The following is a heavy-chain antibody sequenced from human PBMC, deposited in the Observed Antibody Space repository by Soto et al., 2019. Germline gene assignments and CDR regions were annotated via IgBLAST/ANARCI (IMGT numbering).Heavy chain of an antibody. CDR1: GFTFGSYA. CDR3: AKDLVRYPS. D-gene: IGHD1-26*01. CDR2: NSGAGGTT. Sequence: EVQLLESGGGLVQPGVSLRLSCAASGFTFGSYAMSWVRQAAGRGMEWVSGNSGAGGTTYYADSVKGRFTISRDNCKNTLFLQMNGVKAEDTAVYHCAKDLVRYPSWGRGTLVTVSS. J-gene: IGHJ4*02. V-gene: IGHV3-23*01.